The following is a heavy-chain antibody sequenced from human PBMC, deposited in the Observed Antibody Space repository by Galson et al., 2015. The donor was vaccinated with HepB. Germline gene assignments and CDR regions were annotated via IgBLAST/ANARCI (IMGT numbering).Heavy chain of an antibody. CDR3: ARKLVGEYYFDY. Sequence: SLRLSCAASGFTFSSYSMNWVRQAPGKGLEWVSSISSSSSYIYYADSVKGRFTISRDNAKNSLYLQMNSLRAEDTAVYYCARKLVGEYYFDYWGQGTLVTVSS. CDR1: GFTFSSYS. V-gene: IGHV3-21*01. CDR2: ISSSSSYI. D-gene: IGHD2-15*01. J-gene: IGHJ4*02.